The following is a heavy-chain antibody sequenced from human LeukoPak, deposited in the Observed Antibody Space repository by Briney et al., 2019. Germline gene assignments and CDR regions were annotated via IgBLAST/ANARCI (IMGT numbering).Heavy chain of an antibody. Sequence: PSETLSLTCTVSGGSINSYYWSWIRQPPGKGLEWIGYIYYSGSTNYNPSLKSRVTISVDTSKKQFSLKLSSVTAADTAVYYCARQNYGAAPLRYWGQGTLVTVSS. CDR2: IYYSGST. J-gene: IGHJ4*02. D-gene: IGHD4/OR15-4a*01. CDR3: ARQNYGAAPLRY. V-gene: IGHV4-59*08. CDR1: GGSINSYY.